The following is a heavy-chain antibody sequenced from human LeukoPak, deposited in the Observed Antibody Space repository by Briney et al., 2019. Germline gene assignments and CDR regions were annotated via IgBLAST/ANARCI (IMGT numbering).Heavy chain of an antibody. D-gene: IGHD3-22*01. V-gene: IGHV3-23*01. CDR3: AKRYYYDNSGLRDY. CDR1: GFTFSSYA. Sequence: GGSLRLSCGASGFTFSSYAMSWVRQAPGKGLEWVSAISSSGGSTHYADSVKGRFTISRDNSKNTLYLQMNSLRAEDTAVYYCAKRYYYDNSGLRDYCGQGTLVTVSS. J-gene: IGHJ4*02. CDR2: ISSSGGST.